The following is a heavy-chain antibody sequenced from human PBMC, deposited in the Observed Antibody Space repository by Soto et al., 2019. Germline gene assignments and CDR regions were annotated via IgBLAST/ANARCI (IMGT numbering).Heavy chain of an antibody. CDR3: AKDIGPY. J-gene: IGHJ4*02. Sequence: GGSLRLSCSASVFTFSSYWMHWVRQAPGKGLVWVSRINSEGSGTTYGDSVRGRFTISRDNAENSLYLQMNSLRAEDTAFYYCAKDIGPYWGQGTLVTVSS. CDR2: INSEGSGT. V-gene: IGHV3-74*01. CDR1: VFTFSSYW. D-gene: IGHD1-26*01.